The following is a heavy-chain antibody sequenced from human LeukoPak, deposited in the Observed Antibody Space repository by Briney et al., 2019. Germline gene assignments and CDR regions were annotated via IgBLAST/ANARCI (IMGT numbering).Heavy chain of an antibody. CDR3: ARELISGSYYSD. Sequence: SETLSLTCTVSGGSISSYYWSWIRQPPGKGLEWIGYIYYSGSTNYNPSLKSRVTISVDTSKNQFSLKLSSVTAADTAVYYCARELISGSYYSDWGQGTLVTVSS. CDR2: IYYSGST. D-gene: IGHD3-10*01. V-gene: IGHV4-59*01. J-gene: IGHJ4*02. CDR1: GGSISSYY.